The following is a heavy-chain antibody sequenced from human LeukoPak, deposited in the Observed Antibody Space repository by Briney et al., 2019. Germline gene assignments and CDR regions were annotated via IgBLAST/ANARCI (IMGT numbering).Heavy chain of an antibody. Sequence: LPVTCTCSGWFLICYLCNWLWPAAAKGLEWIGRIYTSGSTKYNPSLKSRVSMSLDTSKNRFSLNVSSVTAADTALYYCARVWATTFDPWGQGTLVTVSS. J-gene: IGHJ5*02. CDR1: GWFLICYL. D-gene: IGHD3-16*01. CDR2: IYTSGST. V-gene: IGHV4-4*07. CDR3: ARVWATTFDP.